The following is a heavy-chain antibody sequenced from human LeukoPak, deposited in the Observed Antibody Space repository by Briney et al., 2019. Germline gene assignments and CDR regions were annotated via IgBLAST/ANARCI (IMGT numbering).Heavy chain of an antibody. J-gene: IGHJ4*02. V-gene: IGHV4-4*07. D-gene: IGHD5-12*01. CDR3: ARVDIRTAFFDY. CDR2: IYSSGST. CDR1: GGSISSYY. Sequence: SETLSLTCTVSGGSISSYYWSWIRQPAGKGLEWIGRIYSSGSTGYNPSLKSRVTMSLDTSKNQFSLNLSSVTAADTAVYYCARVDIRTAFFDYWGQGTLVTVSS.